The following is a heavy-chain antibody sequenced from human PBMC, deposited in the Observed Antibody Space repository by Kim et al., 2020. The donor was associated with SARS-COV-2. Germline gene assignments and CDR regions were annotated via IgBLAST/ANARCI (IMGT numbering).Heavy chain of an antibody. D-gene: IGHD2-21*02. Sequence: SVKVSCKASGGTFSSYAISWVRQAPGQGLEWMGGIIPIFGTANYAQKFQGRVTITADESTSTAYMELSSLRSEDTAVYYCARNPYCGGDCYENFDIWGQGTMVTVSS. CDR1: GGTFSSYA. CDR3: ARNPYCGGDCYENFDI. CDR2: IIPIFGTA. J-gene: IGHJ3*02. V-gene: IGHV1-69*13.